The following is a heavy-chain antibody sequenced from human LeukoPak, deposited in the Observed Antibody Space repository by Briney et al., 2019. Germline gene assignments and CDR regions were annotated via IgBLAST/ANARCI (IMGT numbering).Heavy chain of an antibody. J-gene: IGHJ6*02. CDR1: GFTVSSNF. CDR2: TYSDGST. CDR3: ASDSEQQVDAPDV. D-gene: IGHD6-13*01. V-gene: IGHV3-66*01. Sequence: GGSLRLPCAASGFTVSSNFWTWVRRAPGKGPEWVSITYSDGSTYYADSVKGRFTISRDSSNNTVYLQMNSLRAEDTALYYCASDSEQQVDAPDVWGQGTTVTVSS.